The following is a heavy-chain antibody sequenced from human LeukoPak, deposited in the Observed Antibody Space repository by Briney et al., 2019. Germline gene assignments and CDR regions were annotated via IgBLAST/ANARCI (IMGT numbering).Heavy chain of an antibody. J-gene: IGHJ5*02. D-gene: IGHD2-2*01. V-gene: IGHV3-21*01. CDR2: ISSSSSYI. CDR1: GFTFSSYS. Sequence: GGSLRLSCAASGFTFSSYSMNWVRQAPGKGLEWVSSISSSSSYIYYADSVKGRFTISRDNAKNSLYLQMNSLRAEDTAVYYCAKGGDIVVVPAATRNWFDPWGQGTLVTVSS. CDR3: AKGGDIVVVPAATRNWFDP.